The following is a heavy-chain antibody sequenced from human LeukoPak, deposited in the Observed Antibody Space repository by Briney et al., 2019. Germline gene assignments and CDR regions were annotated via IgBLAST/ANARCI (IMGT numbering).Heavy chain of an antibody. V-gene: IGHV1-69*02. CDR3: ARGLGSTYYFDY. CDR1: GGTFSSYT. Sequence: GASVKVSCKASGGTFSSYTISWVRQAPGQGLEWMGRIIPILGIANYAQKFQGRVTITADKSTSTAYMELSSLRSEDTAVYYCARGLGSTYYFDYWGQGTLVTVSS. J-gene: IGHJ4*02. CDR2: IIPILGIA. D-gene: IGHD3-10*01.